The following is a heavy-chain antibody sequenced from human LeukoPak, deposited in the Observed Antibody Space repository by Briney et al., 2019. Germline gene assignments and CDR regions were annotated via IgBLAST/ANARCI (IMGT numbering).Heavy chain of an antibody. CDR1: GDYLNSYH. Sequence: PAETLSLTCTLHGDYLNSYHWSWLRQHPGKGREWNGYIYYRESTNYNPSLNTLVTISVDTSHNHFSLKLNSLTAADTAVYYSANSSIHYDSSGYSKPRSYFDYWGQGTLVTVSS. D-gene: IGHD3-22*01. J-gene: IGHJ4*02. CDR2: IYYREST. CDR3: ANSSIHYDSSGYSKPRSYFDY. V-gene: IGHV4-59*01.